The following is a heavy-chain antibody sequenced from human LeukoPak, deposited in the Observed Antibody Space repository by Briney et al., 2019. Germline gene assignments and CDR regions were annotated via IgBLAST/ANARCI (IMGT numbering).Heavy chain of an antibody. Sequence: SETLSLTCAVSGYSISSGYYWGWIRQPPGQGLEWIGSIYHSGSTYYNSSLESRVTISGDTSKNQFSLKLSSVTAADTAVYYCARLAAAAGDFWGQGTLITVSS. V-gene: IGHV4-38-2*01. D-gene: IGHD6-13*01. CDR2: IYHSGST. CDR1: GYSISSGYY. CDR3: ARLAAAAGDF. J-gene: IGHJ4*02.